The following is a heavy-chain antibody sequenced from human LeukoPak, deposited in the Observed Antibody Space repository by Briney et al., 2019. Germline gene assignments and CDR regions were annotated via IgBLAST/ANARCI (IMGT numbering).Heavy chain of an antibody. J-gene: IGHJ1*01. CDR3: ARVRPLYGGNSMGSFQH. Sequence: GGSLRLSCAASGFTFSSYAMHWVRQAPGKGLEWVAVISYDGSNKYYADSVKGRFTISRDNSKNTLYLQMNSLRAEDTAVYYCARVRPLYGGNSMGSFQHWGQGTLVTVSS. V-gene: IGHV3-30-3*01. D-gene: IGHD4-23*01. CDR2: ISYDGSNK. CDR1: GFTFSSYA.